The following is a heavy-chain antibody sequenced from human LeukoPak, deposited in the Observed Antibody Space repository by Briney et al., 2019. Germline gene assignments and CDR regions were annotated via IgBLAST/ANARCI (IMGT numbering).Heavy chain of an antibody. J-gene: IGHJ4*02. CDR2: IYYSGST. Sequence: SETLSLTCTVSGGSISSYYWSWIRQPPGKGLEWIGYIYYSGSTNYNPSHKSRVTISVDTSKNQFSLKLSSVTAADTAVYYCARPADFWSGYHFDYWGQGTLVTVSS. D-gene: IGHD3-3*01. CDR3: ARPADFWSGYHFDY. V-gene: IGHV4-59*12. CDR1: GGSISSYY.